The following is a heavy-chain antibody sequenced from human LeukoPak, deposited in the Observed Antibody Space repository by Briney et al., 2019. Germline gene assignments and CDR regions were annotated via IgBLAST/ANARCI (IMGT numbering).Heavy chain of an antibody. Sequence: ASVKVSCKASGCTFTSYGISWVRQAPGQGLEWMGWISAYNGNTNYAQKLQGRVTMTTDTSTSTAYMELRSLRSDDTAVYYCARVEARGVRFDPWGQGTLVTVSS. CDR1: GCTFTSYG. J-gene: IGHJ5*02. CDR2: ISAYNGNT. CDR3: ARVEARGVRFDP. D-gene: IGHD2-8*01. V-gene: IGHV1-18*01.